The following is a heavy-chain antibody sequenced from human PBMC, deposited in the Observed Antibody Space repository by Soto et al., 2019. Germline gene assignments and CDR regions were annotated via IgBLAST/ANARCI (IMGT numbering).Heavy chain of an antibody. CDR2: IYPGDSEA. V-gene: IGHV5-51*01. J-gene: IGHJ5*02. D-gene: IGHD2-8*01. Sequence: GESLKISCQASGYTFTTFWIGWVRQMPGEGLEWMGIIYPGDSEARYSPSFQGQVTISVDKSITTAYLQWSSLKASDSAMYFCARGYCTTSICDPWFDPWGQGTLVTAPQ. CDR3: ARGYCTTSICDPWFDP. CDR1: GYTFTTFW.